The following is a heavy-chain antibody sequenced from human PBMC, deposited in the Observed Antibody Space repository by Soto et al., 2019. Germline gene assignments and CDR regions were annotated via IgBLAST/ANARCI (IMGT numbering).Heavy chain of an antibody. CDR3: AKEGAGYYDSSPYDS. D-gene: IGHD3-22*01. V-gene: IGHV3-23*01. Sequence: EVQLLESGGGLVQPGGSLRLSCAASGFTFRGYAMSWVRQAPGKGLEWVSAISGSGESTHYADSVKGRSTISRDNPKNTLYQQMNRLRAEETAVYYCAKEGAGYYDSSPYDSWGQGTLVTVSS. CDR1: GFTFRGYA. CDR2: ISGSGEST. J-gene: IGHJ5*01.